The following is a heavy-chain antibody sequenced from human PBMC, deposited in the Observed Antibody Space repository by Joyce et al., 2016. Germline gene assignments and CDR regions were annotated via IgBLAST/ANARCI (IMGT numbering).Heavy chain of an antibody. CDR2: ISTTGTTI. V-gene: IGHV3-48*04. CDR3: ARTSVISPLDY. CDR1: GFTFSDYS. J-gene: IGHJ4*02. Sequence: EVQLVEAGGGLVQPGGSLRLSCAASGFTFSDYSMNWVRQAPGKGLECVSSISTTGTTINYVDSVKGRFTISKDNAKNSLYLQMSSLRGEDTAVYYCARTSVISPLDYWGQGTLVTVSS. D-gene: IGHD3-10*01.